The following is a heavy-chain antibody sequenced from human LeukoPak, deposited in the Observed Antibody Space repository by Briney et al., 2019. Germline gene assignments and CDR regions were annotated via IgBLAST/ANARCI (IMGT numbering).Heavy chain of an antibody. V-gene: IGHV4-61*02. D-gene: IGHD6-19*01. CDR2: IYSSEST. Sequence: SETLSLTCTVSGASISSGSYCWSWIRQPAGRGLEWIGRIYSSESTNYNPSLKSRVTISVDTSKNQFSLKLSSVTAADTAVYYCARVGQWLSPYNWFDPWGQGTLVTVSS. J-gene: IGHJ5*02. CDR3: ARVGQWLSPYNWFDP. CDR1: GASISSGSYC.